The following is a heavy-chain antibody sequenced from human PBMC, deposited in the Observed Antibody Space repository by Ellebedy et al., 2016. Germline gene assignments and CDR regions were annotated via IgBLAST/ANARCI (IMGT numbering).Heavy chain of an antibody. Sequence: SETLSLXXTVSGGSVSSGYYYWSWIRQPPGKGLEWIGFIYYSGSTNYNPPLKSRVTISVDTSKNQFSLKLSSVTAADTAVYYCARYWGGLYYYYGMDVWGQGTTVTVSS. CDR2: IYYSGST. V-gene: IGHV4-61*01. CDR1: GGSVSSGYYY. D-gene: IGHD7-27*01. J-gene: IGHJ6*02. CDR3: ARYWGGLYYYYGMDV.